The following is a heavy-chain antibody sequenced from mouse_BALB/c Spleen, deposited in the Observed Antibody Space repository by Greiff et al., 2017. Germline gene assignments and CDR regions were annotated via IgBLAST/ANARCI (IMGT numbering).Heavy chain of an antibody. V-gene: IGHV1-55*01. J-gene: IGHJ1*01. CDR1: GYNFTSYW. CDR2: IYPGSGST. CDR3: ARATPRWWYFDV. D-gene: IGHD1-1*01. Sequence: QVQLQQPGAELVKPGTSVKLSCKASGYNFTSYWINWVKLRPGQGLEWIGDIYPGSGSTNYNEKFKSKATLTVDTSSSTAYMQLSSLASEDSALYYCARATPRWWYFDVWGAGTTVTVSS.